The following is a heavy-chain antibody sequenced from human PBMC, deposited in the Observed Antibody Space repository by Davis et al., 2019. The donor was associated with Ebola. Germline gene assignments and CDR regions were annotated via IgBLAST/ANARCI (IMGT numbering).Heavy chain of an antibody. J-gene: IGHJ3*01. Sequence: MPGGSLRLSCTVSGDSISNSIYYWGWIRQPPGKGLEWIGSVYYSGSTSYNPSLTSRVTLDVDTSKNQFSLKVNSVTAADTAVYYCARRRSYGSSVAREFDLWGQGTVVTVSS. CDR3: ARRRSYGSSVAREFDL. D-gene: IGHD3-16*01. CDR2: VYYSGST. V-gene: IGHV4-39*01. CDR1: GDSISNSIYY.